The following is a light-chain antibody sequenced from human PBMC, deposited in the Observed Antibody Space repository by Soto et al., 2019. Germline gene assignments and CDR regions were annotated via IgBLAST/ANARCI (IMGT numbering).Light chain of an antibody. V-gene: IGKV1-17*03. CDR2: AAS. Sequence: DIQMTQSPSAMSASVGDRVTITCRASQGISNRLAWLQQKPGKVPKRLIYAASSLQSEVPSRFSGSGSGTDFTLTISRLEPEDVAVYYCQLYGPSLTWPFGQGTKVDIK. CDR1: QGISNR. J-gene: IGKJ1*01. CDR3: QLYGPSLTWP.